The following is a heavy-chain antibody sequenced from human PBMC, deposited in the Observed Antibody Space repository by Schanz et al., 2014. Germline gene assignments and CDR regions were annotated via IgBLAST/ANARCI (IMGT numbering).Heavy chain of an antibody. D-gene: IGHD3-10*01. CDR3: ARGAIPIQGVPMDF. J-gene: IGHJ4*02. CDR2: ISSDGSKK. CDR1: GFNFANHA. Sequence: QVQLVESGGGVVQPERSLRLSCAASGFNFANHAIHWVRQGQGNGLQWVAVISSDGSKKLYADSVKARFTISRDNSKDTLYLQMSGLTPEDTAVYYCARGAIPIQGVPMDFWGQGILVTVSS. V-gene: IGHV3-33*05.